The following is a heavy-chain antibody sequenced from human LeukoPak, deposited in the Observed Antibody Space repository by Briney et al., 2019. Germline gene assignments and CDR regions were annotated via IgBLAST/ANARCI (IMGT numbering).Heavy chain of an antibody. Sequence: SETLSLTCTVSGGSISSSSYYWGWIRQPPGKGLEWIGSIYYSGSTYYNPSLKSRVTISVDTSKNQFSLKLSSVTAADTAVYYCAREGGSGYSYAFDIWGQGTMVTVSS. CDR2: IYYSGST. V-gene: IGHV4-39*07. CDR1: GGSISSSSYY. J-gene: IGHJ3*02. CDR3: AREGGSGYSYAFDI. D-gene: IGHD3-22*01.